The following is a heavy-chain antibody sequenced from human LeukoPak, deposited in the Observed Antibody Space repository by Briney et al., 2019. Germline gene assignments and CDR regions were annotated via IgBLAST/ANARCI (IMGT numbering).Heavy chain of an antibody. CDR1: GYSFTSYW. Sequence: RGESLKISCKGSGYSFTSYWIGWVRQMPGKGLEWMGIIYPGDSDTRYSPSFQGQVTISADKSISTAYLQWSSLKASDTAMYYCARHPCKIYDILTGYYSTPSDYWGQGTLVTVSS. D-gene: IGHD3-9*01. V-gene: IGHV5-51*01. J-gene: IGHJ4*02. CDR3: ARHPCKIYDILTGYYSTPSDY. CDR2: IYPGDSDT.